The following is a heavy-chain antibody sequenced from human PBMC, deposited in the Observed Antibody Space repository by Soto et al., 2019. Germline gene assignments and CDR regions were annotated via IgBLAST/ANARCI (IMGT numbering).Heavy chain of an antibody. CDR1: EFTFINYG. Sequence: GGFLRLSFAASEFTFINYGTPWVRHAPGKGLEWVSAISGSGGSTYYADSVKGRFTISRDNSKNTLYLQMNSLRAEDTAVYYCAKEGEHSSGWANFDYWGQGTLVTVSS. CDR3: AKEGEHSSGWANFDY. CDR2: ISGSGGST. V-gene: IGHV3-23*01. J-gene: IGHJ4*02. D-gene: IGHD6-19*01.